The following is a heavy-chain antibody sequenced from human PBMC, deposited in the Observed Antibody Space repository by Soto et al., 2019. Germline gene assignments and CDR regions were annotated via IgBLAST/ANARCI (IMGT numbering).Heavy chain of an antibody. J-gene: IGHJ4*02. D-gene: IGHD2-15*01. Sequence: GGSLRLSCAASGFTFDDYAMHWVRQAPGKGLEWVSGISWNSGSIGYADSVKGRFTISRDNAKNSLYLQMNSLRAEDTALYYCAKDRPLYCSGGSCYPRGYSDYWGQGTLVTVSS. CDR2: ISWNSGSI. CDR1: GFTFDDYA. V-gene: IGHV3-9*01. CDR3: AKDRPLYCSGGSCYPRGYSDY.